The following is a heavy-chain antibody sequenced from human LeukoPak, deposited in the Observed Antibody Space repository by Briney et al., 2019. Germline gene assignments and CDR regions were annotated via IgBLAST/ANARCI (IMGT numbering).Heavy chain of an antibody. J-gene: IGHJ4*02. CDR3: ARGQQQLEVFDY. CDR2: IYYSGST. D-gene: IGHD6-13*01. V-gene: IGHV4-39*07. CDR1: GGSISSSSYY. Sequence: SETLSLTCTVSGGSISSSSYYWGWIRQPPGKGLEWIGSIYYSGSTYYNPSLKSRVTISVDTSKNQFSLKLSSVTAADTAVYYCARGQQQLEVFDYWGEGTLVTVSS.